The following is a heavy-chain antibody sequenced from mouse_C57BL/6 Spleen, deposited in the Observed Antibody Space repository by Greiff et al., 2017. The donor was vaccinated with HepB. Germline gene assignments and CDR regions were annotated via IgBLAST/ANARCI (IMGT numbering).Heavy chain of an antibody. CDR2: ISSGSSTI. CDR3: ARVDYGSRLPYYFDY. Sequence: EVHLVESGGGLVKPGGSLKLSCAASGFTFSDYGMHWVRQAPEKGLEWVAYISSGSSTIYYADTVKGRFTISRDNAKNTLFLQMTSLRSEDTAMYYCARVDYGSRLPYYFDYWGQGTTLTVSS. J-gene: IGHJ2*01. V-gene: IGHV5-17*01. CDR1: GFTFSDYG. D-gene: IGHD1-1*01.